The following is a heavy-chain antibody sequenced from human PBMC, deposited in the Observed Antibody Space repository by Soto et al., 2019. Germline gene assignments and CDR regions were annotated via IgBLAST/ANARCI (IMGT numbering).Heavy chain of an antibody. J-gene: IGHJ4*02. Sequence: QVQLLESGGGVVQPGRSLRLSCTVSAFSFSTYGMHWVRQAPGKGLEWVAIVWADGTTKYYADSVRGRFTISRDNSENTLYLQMNSLRAEDTAVYYCATGRPGPVSTFPLFEYWGRGTLVTVSS. CDR1: AFSFSTYG. D-gene: IGHD3-3*02. CDR2: VWADGTTK. CDR3: ATGRPGPVSTFPLFEY. V-gene: IGHV3-33*01.